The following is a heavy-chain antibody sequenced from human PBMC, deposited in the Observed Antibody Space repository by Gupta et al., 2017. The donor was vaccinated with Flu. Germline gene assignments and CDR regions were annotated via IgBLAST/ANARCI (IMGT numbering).Heavy chain of an antibody. Sequence: YYWNWIRQHPGKGLEWIGYIYYSGSTYYNPSLKSRVTISIDMSKNQFSLKLSSVTAADTAVYYCARDHSMEGGVFDYWGQGTLVTVSS. CDR2: IYYSGST. CDR3: ARDHSMEGGVFDY. D-gene: IGHD3-16*01. J-gene: IGHJ4*02. CDR1: YY. V-gene: IGHV4-31*02.